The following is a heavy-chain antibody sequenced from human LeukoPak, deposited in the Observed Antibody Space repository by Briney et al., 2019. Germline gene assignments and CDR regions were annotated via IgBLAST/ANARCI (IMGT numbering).Heavy chain of an antibody. J-gene: IGHJ4*02. CDR2: IWYDGSNK. Sequence: EGSLRLSCAASGFTFSSYGMHWVRQAPGEGLEWVAVIWYDGSNKYYADSVKGRFTISRDNSKNTLYLQMNSLRAEDTAVYYCAKDRANWAIDDWGQGTQVTVSS. D-gene: IGHD3-16*01. CDR3: AKDRANWAIDD. CDR1: GFTFSSYG. V-gene: IGHV3-33*06.